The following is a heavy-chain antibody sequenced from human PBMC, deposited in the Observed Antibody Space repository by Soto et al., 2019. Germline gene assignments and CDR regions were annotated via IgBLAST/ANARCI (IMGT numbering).Heavy chain of an antibody. V-gene: IGHV4-59*08. CDR3: ARQGFGALHGLVAV. J-gene: IGHJ6*02. CDR1: GDSISSYY. Sequence: QVLLQESGPGLVKPSETLSLSCTVSGDSISSYYWGWIRQPPGKEMEWIGYVSPIWGSAYNPSLLRGVAISLDTSKSQFSLELTSVTATDTAVYYCARQGFGALHGLVAVWGQGTTVTVSS. D-gene: IGHD3-10*01. CDR2: VSPIWGS.